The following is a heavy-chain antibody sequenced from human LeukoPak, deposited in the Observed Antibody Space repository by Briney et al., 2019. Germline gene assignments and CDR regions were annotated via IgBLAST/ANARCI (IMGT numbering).Heavy chain of an antibody. CDR3: AKIIVVLPSTISNPYYFDY. CDR2: IYSGGST. Sequence: GGSLRLSCAASGFTVSSNYMSWVRQAPGKGLEWVSVIYSGGSTYYADSVKGRFTISRDNSKNTLYLQMNSLRAEDTAVYYCAKIIVVLPSTISNPYYFDYWGQGTLVTVSS. D-gene: IGHD2-2*02. V-gene: IGHV3-53*01. CDR1: GFTVSSNY. J-gene: IGHJ4*02.